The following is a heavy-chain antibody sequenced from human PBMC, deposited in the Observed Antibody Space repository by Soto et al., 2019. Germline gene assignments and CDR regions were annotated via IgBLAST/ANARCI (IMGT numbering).Heavy chain of an antibody. CDR2: IYWDDDK. J-gene: IGHJ5*02. Sequence: QITLKESGPTLVKPTQTLTLTCTFSGFSLSTSGVGVGWIRQPPGKALEWLALIYWDDDKRYSPSLKSRLTITHDTSKNQVLLTMTNMDPVDTATYYCALGSAGFDPWGQGTLVTVSS. CDR1: GFSLSTSGVG. CDR3: ALGSAGFDP. V-gene: IGHV2-5*02.